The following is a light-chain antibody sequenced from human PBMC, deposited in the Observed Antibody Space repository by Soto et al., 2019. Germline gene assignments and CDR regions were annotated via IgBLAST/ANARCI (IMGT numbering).Light chain of an antibody. Sequence: IQMTQSPSSLSASVGDRVTITCQASQDISNYLNWYQQKPGKAPKLLIYDASNLETGVPSGFSGSGSGTDFTFTISSLQPEDIATYYCQQYDNPLTFGGGTKVDIK. CDR2: DAS. J-gene: IGKJ4*01. CDR1: QDISNY. CDR3: QQYDNPLT. V-gene: IGKV1-33*01.